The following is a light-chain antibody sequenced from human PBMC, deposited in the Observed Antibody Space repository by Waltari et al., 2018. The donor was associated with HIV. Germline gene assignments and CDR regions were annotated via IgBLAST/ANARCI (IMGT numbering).Light chain of an antibody. CDR1: QSVSGN. CDR3: QQYYNWPRGT. Sequence: EIVMTQSPATLSVFPGERVILPCRASQSVSGNLAWFQQKPGQAPRLLIYGASTRATAIPARFSGSGSGTEFSLTISSLRSEDFAVYYCQQYYNWPRGTFGQGTRLEIK. J-gene: IGKJ5*01. V-gene: IGKV3D-15*01. CDR2: GAS.